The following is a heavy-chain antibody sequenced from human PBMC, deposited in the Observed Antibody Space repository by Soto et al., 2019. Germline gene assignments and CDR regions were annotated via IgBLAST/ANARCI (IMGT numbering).Heavy chain of an antibody. Sequence: GGSLRLSCAASGFTFSSYAMHWVRQAPGKXLEWVAVISYDGSNKYYADSVKGRFTISRDNSKNTLYLQMNSLRAEDTAVYYCARDGYCSGGSCYSVYYYYYGMDVWGQGTTVTVSS. J-gene: IGHJ6*02. V-gene: IGHV3-30-3*01. CDR1: GFTFSSYA. CDR2: ISYDGSNK. D-gene: IGHD2-15*01. CDR3: ARDGYCSGGSCYSVYYYYYGMDV.